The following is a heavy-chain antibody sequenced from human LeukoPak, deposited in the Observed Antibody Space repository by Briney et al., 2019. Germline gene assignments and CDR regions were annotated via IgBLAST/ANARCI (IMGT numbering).Heavy chain of an antibody. Sequence: SETLSLTCTVSGDSISSGNYYWTWIRQPAGKGLEWIGRIYASGSTNYNPSLKSRVTISVDTSKNQFSLKLSSVTAADTAVYYCATLGYSYGTDYWGQGTLVTVSS. CDR3: ATLGYSYGTDY. CDR2: IYASGST. D-gene: IGHD5-18*01. J-gene: IGHJ4*02. CDR1: GDSISSGNYY. V-gene: IGHV4-61*02.